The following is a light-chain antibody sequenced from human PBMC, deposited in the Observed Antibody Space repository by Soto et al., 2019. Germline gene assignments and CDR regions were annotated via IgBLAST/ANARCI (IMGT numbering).Light chain of an antibody. Sequence: EIVMTQSPATLSVSPGERATLSCRASQSVSSSLVWYQQKPGQAPRLLIYGASTRATGIPARFSGSGSGTEFTLTISSLQSEDFAVYYCQQYHHWPPITFGQGTRLENK. CDR3: QQYHHWPPIT. J-gene: IGKJ5*01. V-gene: IGKV3-15*01. CDR2: GAS. CDR1: QSVSSS.